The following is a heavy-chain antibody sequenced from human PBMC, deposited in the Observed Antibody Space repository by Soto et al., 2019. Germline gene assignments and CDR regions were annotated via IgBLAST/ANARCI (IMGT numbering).Heavy chain of an antibody. Sequence: SETLSLSFAVSGGSISSGGYSWSWIRQPSGKGLEWIVYIYHSGSTYYNPSLKSRVTISVDRSKNQFSLKLSSVTAADTAVYYCARGVVVGWFDPWGQGTLVTVSS. CDR3: ARGVVVGWFDP. CDR2: IYHSGST. V-gene: IGHV4-30-2*01. CDR1: GGSISSGGYS. J-gene: IGHJ5*02. D-gene: IGHD2-15*01.